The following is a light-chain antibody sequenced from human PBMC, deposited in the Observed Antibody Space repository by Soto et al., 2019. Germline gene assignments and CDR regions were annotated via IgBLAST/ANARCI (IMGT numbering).Light chain of an antibody. CDR2: EVS. V-gene: IGLV2-8*01. J-gene: IGLJ1*01. CDR1: SSDVGGYNY. Sequence: QSALTQPPSASGSPGQSVTISCTGTSSDVGGYNYVSWYQQHPGKAPKLMIYEVSKRPSGVPDRFSASKSGNTASLTVSGLQAEDEADYYCFSYAGSNNYVFGTGTKVTVL. CDR3: FSYAGSNNYV.